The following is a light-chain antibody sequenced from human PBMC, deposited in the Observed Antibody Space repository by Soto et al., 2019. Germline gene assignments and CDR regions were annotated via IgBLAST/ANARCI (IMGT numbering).Light chain of an antibody. CDR1: QSLSFN. CDR2: AAS. Sequence: DIVMTQSPATLSVSPGERATLSCRASQSLSFNLAWYQQKPGQAPRLLIYAASTRATGIPARFSGSGSGTEFTLTISSLQSEDFAVYYCQQYYRWPQTFGQGTKVDI. CDR3: QQYYRWPQT. J-gene: IGKJ1*01. V-gene: IGKV3-15*01.